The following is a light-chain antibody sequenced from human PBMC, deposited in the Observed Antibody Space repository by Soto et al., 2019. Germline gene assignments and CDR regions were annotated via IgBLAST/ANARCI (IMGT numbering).Light chain of an antibody. CDR1: QSVSSN. V-gene: IGKV3-20*01. CDR2: GAS. Sequence: VMPQSPDSPGVSPGGRSTLSCRASQSVSSNLAWYQQKPGQAPRLLIYGASSRATGIPDRFSGSGSGTDFTLTISRLEPEDFAVYNCQQYSTSPLTFGGGSKVDIK. J-gene: IGKJ4*01. CDR3: QQYSTSPLT.